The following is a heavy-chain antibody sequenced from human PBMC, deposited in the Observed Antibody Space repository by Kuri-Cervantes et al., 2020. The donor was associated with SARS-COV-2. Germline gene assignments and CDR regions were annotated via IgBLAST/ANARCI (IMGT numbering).Heavy chain of an antibody. CDR1: GYTVSSYS. Sequence: SVKVSCKAIGYTVSSYSISWVRQAPGQGLEWMGGIIPLFGTTGSAQTFRGRITITADKSTNTAYMELSSLTSEDTAMYFCARDRVGRENAFYVWGLGTMVTVSS. CDR3: ARDRVGRENAFYV. D-gene: IGHD5-24*01. CDR2: IIPLFGTT. J-gene: IGHJ3*01. V-gene: IGHV1-69*06.